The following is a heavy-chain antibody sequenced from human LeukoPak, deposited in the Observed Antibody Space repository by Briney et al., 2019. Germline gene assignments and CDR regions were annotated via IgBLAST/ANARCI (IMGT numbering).Heavy chain of an antibody. V-gene: IGHV3-48*02. CDR2: ISSSSSTT. D-gene: IGHD5-18*01. CDR3: AKASGYSYGYWYYGMDV. CDR1: GFTFSSYS. J-gene: IGHJ6*02. Sequence: GGSLRLSCAASGFTFSSYSMNWVRQAPGKGLEWVSYISSSSSTTYYADSVKGRFTISRDNAKNSLYLQMNSLRDEDTAVCYCAKASGYSYGYWYYGMDVWGQGTTVTVSS.